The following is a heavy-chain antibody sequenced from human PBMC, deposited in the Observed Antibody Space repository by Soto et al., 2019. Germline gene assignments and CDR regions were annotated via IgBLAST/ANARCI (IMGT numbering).Heavy chain of an antibody. D-gene: IGHD7-27*01. J-gene: IGHJ4*02. Sequence: NPSETLSLTCTVSGGSISSYYWSWIRQSPGKGLEWIGFIYYGGSTNYNPSLKSRVTISVDTPKNQFSLKLSSVTAADTAVYYCAKNWNWGSLVHWGQGTLVTVSS. CDR1: GGSISSYY. V-gene: IGHV4-59*08. CDR2: IYYGGST. CDR3: AKNWNWGSLVH.